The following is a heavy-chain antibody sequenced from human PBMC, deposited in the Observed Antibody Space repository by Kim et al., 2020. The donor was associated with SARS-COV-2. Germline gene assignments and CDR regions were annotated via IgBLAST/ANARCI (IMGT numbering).Heavy chain of an antibody. CDR1: GYAISNIYY. D-gene: IGHD3-10*01. CDR2: AHHSGST. Sequence: SETLSLTCTVSGYAISNIYYWGWIRQSPGKGLEWIGNAHHSGSTHYNPSLKSRITISVDTSKNRFSLKLNSVTAADTAVYYCARSGGWDEGSMVRALYGMDVWGQGTTVTVSS. V-gene: IGHV4-38-2*02. CDR3: ARSGGWDEGSMVRALYGMDV. J-gene: IGHJ6*02.